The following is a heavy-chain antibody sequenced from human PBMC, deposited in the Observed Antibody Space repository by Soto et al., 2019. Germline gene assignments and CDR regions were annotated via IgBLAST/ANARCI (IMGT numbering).Heavy chain of an antibody. J-gene: IGHJ4*02. CDR2: MNPSTGNS. CDR3: ARRAETNGWNGFGADKYYFDF. Sequence: QVQLVQSGAEVRKPGASVKVSCEASGYTFTSYDIYWVRQATGQGLEWMGWMNPSTGNSSYAQKFQGRVTMTSDTSISTAHMELSSLRSEDTAVYYCARRAETNGWNGFGADKYYFDFWGQGTLVTVSS. V-gene: IGHV1-8*01. D-gene: IGHD1-1*01. CDR1: GYTFTSYD.